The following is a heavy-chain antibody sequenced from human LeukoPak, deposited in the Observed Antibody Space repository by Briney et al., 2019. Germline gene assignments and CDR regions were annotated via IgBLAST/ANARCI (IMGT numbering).Heavy chain of an antibody. CDR3: ARDPRDGYGHFDY. Sequence: QSGGSLRLSCVVSGLTFSGNHMNWVRQAPGKGLEWVSVIYSDGDTYYADSVKGRFTISRDSSRNTLSLQMNSLKPEDTAVYYCARDPRDGYGHFDYWGQGTLVTVSS. V-gene: IGHV3-66*02. D-gene: IGHD5-24*01. CDR2: IYSDGDT. CDR1: GLTFSGNH. J-gene: IGHJ4*02.